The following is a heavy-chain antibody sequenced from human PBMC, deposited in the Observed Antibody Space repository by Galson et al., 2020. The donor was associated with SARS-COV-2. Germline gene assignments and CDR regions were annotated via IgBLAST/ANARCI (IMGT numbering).Heavy chain of an antibody. CDR2: ISSSGSTI. Sequence: GGSLRLFCAASGFSFSSYEMNWVRQAPGKGLEWVSYISSSGSTIYYADSVKGRFTISRDNAKNSLYLQMNGLRAEDAAVYYCARYSSGWYYFDYWGQGTLVTVSS. CDR1: GFSFSSYE. D-gene: IGHD6-19*01. V-gene: IGHV3-48*03. J-gene: IGHJ4*02. CDR3: ARYSSGWYYFDY.